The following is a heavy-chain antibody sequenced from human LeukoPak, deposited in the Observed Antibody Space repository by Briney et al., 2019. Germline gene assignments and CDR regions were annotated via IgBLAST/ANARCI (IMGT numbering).Heavy chain of an antibody. CDR3: AKDGSGWYGIDY. Sequence: HPGRSLRLSCAASGFTFSSYGMHWVRQAPGKGLEWVAVISYDGTNKYYADSVKGRFTISRDNSKNTLYLQMNSLTTADTAVYYCAKDGSGWYGIDYWGQGTLVTVSS. J-gene: IGHJ4*02. CDR1: GFTFSSYG. V-gene: IGHV3-30*18. D-gene: IGHD6-19*01. CDR2: ISYDGTNK.